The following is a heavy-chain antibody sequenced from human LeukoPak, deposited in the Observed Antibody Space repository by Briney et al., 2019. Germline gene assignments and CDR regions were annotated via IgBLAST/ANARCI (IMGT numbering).Heavy chain of an antibody. V-gene: IGHV1-69*05. J-gene: IGHJ5*02. CDR2: IIPIFGTA. Sequence: AASVKVSCKASGGTFSRYAISWVRQAPGQGLEWMGGIIPIFGTANYAQKFQGRVTITTDESTSTAYMELSSLRSEDTAVYYCAGEERCSRNINWFDPWGQGTLVTVSS. CDR3: AGEERCSRNINWFDP. D-gene: IGHD6-13*01. CDR1: GGTFSRYA.